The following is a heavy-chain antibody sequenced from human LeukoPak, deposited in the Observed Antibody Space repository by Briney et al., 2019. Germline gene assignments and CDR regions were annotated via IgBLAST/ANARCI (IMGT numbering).Heavy chain of an antibody. CDR2: IYYSGST. CDR3: ARVVDTAMVTNFDY. Sequence: SETLSLTCTVSSGSISSSSYYWGWIRQPPGKGLEWIGSIYYSGSTYYNPSLKSRVTISVDTSKNQFSLKLSSVTAADTAVYYCARVVDTAMVTNFDYWGQGTLVTVSS. V-gene: IGHV4-39*01. D-gene: IGHD5-18*01. CDR1: SGSISSSSYY. J-gene: IGHJ4*02.